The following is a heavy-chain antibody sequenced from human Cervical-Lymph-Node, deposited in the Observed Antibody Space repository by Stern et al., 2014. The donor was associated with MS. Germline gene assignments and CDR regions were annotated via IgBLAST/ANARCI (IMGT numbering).Heavy chain of an antibody. V-gene: IGHV1-69*01. J-gene: IGHJ6*02. Sequence: VQLVESGAEVKKPGSSVKVSCKASGGTFGSYGISWGRQAPGQGLEWMGEIIPFFGTTNYAQKFQGRVSITADESTGTAYMEMSSLRSEDTAVYYCARDLRVVGATYGLDVWGQGTTVTVSS. CDR1: GGTFGSYG. CDR3: ARDLRVVGATYGLDV. D-gene: IGHD1-26*01. CDR2: IIPFFGTT.